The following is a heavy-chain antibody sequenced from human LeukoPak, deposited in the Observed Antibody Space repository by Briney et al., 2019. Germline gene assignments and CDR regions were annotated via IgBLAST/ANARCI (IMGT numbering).Heavy chain of an antibody. Sequence: GESLKISCKGSGYSFTSYWIGWVRQMPGKGLEWMGIIYPGDSDTRYSPSFQGQVTISADKSISTAYLQWSSLKASDTAMYCCARCAVNYDFWSGYYQAWTYYFDYWGQGTLVTVSS. J-gene: IGHJ4*02. CDR3: ARCAVNYDFWSGYYQAWTYYFDY. V-gene: IGHV5-51*01. CDR1: GYSFTSYW. D-gene: IGHD3-3*01. CDR2: IYPGDSDT.